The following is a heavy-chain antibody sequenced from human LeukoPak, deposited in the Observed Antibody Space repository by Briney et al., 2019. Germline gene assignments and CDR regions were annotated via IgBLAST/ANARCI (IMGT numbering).Heavy chain of an antibody. CDR2: IIGSGGST. V-gene: IGHV3-23*01. CDR3: ASAAGPFDH. CDR1: GFTFSSYA. J-gene: IGHJ4*02. D-gene: IGHD6-13*01. Sequence: GGSLRLSCAASGFTFSSYAMSWVRQAPGKGLEWVSVIIGSGGSTYYADSVKGRFTISRDNSKNTLYLQMSTLRADDTAVYFCASAAGPFDHWGQGTLVTVSS.